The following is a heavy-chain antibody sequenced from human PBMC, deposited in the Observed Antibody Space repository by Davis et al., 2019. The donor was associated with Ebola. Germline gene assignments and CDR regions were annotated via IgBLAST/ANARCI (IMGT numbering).Heavy chain of an antibody. J-gene: IGHJ4*02. D-gene: IGHD1-1*01. Sequence: PGGSLRLSCAASGFTFTSYAMNWVRQAPGKGLEWVSGISSSGGSTYYAYSVKGRFTISRDNSKSTLYLQMNSLRADDTAVYYCAKNWNYFDSWGQGTLVTVSS. CDR1: GFTFTSYA. V-gene: IGHV3-23*01. CDR3: AKNWNYFDS. CDR2: ISSSGGST.